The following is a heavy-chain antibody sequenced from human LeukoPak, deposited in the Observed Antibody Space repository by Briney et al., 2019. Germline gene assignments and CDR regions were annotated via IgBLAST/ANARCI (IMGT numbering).Heavy chain of an antibody. CDR2: IYYSKNT. CDR1: GGSISSSSAY. V-gene: IGHV4-39*01. Sequence: SETLSLTCTVSGGSISSSSAYWGWIRQPPGKGLEWIGSIYYSKNTYYNPSLKSRVTISADTSQNQFSLTLGSVSATDTAVYYCVSPRGFSYGYFDYWGQGTLVTVSS. CDR3: VSPRGFSYGYFDY. D-gene: IGHD5-18*01. J-gene: IGHJ4*02.